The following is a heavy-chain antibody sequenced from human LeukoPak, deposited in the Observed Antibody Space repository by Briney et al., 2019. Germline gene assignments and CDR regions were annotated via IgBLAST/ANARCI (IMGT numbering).Heavy chain of an antibody. Sequence: ASLKLSCKASGYTFTIYDINWVRQATGQGLEWMGWMNPNSGNTGYAQKFQGRVTITRNTSISTAYIELSSLRSEDTAVYDCARVEPSDRRETYYAFWGGYTKRGRWMDLWGQGTLVTVSS. CDR3: ARVEPSDRRETYYAFWGGYTKRGRWMDL. J-gene: IGHJ5*02. D-gene: IGHD3-3*01. CDR1: GYTFTIYD. CDR2: MNPNSGNT. V-gene: IGHV1-8*03.